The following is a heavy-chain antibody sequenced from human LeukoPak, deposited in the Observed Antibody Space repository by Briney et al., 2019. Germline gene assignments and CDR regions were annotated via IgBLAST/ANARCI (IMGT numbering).Heavy chain of an antibody. CDR3: AGSGWQVYLDY. CDR2: IKQDGSER. CDR1: GFTFTTFW. J-gene: IGHJ4*02. Sequence: GGSLRLSCAASGFTFTTFWMSWVRQAPGKGLEWVANIKQDGSERYYVDSVKGRYTISRDNAKNSLYLQMNSLRAEDTGVYYCAGSGWQVYLDYWGQGALVTVSS. V-gene: IGHV3-7*01. D-gene: IGHD6-19*01.